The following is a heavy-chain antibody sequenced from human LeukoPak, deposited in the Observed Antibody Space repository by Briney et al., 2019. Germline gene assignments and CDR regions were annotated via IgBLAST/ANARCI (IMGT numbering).Heavy chain of an antibody. D-gene: IGHD2-2*01. J-gene: IGHJ6*02. Sequence: GGSLRLSCAASGFTLSSYGMHWVRQAPGKGLEWVAVISYDGSNKYYADSVKGRFTISRDNSKNTLYLQMNSLRAEDTAVYYCAKSLGYCSSTSCYFNYYYYGMDVWGQGTTVTVSS. CDR3: AKSLGYCSSTSCYFNYYYYGMDV. V-gene: IGHV3-30*18. CDR2: ISYDGSNK. CDR1: GFTLSSYG.